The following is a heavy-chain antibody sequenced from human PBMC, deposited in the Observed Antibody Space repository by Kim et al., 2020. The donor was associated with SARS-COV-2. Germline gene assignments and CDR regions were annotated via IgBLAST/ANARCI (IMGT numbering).Heavy chain of an antibody. D-gene: IGHD4-17*01. CDR3: ARQAVTVPTLNSVSFDP. Sequence: GESLKISCKGFGYSFSGYWITWVRQMPGKGLEWMGIIYPDDSNNRHSPSFRGQVTMSVDKSINTAYLQLNSLKASDTAMYYCARQAVTVPTLNSVSFDPWGQGTLVTVSS. J-gene: IGHJ5*02. CDR2: IYPDDSNN. V-gene: IGHV5-51*01. CDR1: GYSFSGYW.